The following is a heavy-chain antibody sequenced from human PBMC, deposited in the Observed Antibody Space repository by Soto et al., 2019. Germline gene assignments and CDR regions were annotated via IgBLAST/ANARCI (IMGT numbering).Heavy chain of an antibody. CDR2: ISAYNGNT. V-gene: IGHV1-18*01. Sequence: QVQLVQSGAEVKKPGASVKVYCKASGYTFTSYGISWVRQAPGQGLEWMGWISAYNGNTNYSQKLQGRVTMTTDTSTSTAYMELRSLRSDDTAVYYCARVGTSITIFEVVISSPFVPWGQGTLVTVSS. D-gene: IGHD3-3*01. CDR3: ARVGTSITIFEVVISSPFVP. CDR1: GYTFTSYG. J-gene: IGHJ5*02.